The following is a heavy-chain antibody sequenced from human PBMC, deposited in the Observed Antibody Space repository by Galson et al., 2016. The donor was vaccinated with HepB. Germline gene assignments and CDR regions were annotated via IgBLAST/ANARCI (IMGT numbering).Heavy chain of an antibody. CDR2: INSDGTIS. D-gene: IGHD4-23*01. CDR3: VRDHSVVPTTAYNWFDP. V-gene: IGHV3-74*01. J-gene: IGHJ5*02. CDR1: GFAFSSHW. Sequence: LRLSCAASGFAFSSHWMHWVRQDLGKGLVWVSRINSDGTISNYADSVKGRFTISRDNAKNTLYLQMNSLRAEDRAVYFCVRDHSVVPTTAYNWFDPWGRGTLVTVSS.